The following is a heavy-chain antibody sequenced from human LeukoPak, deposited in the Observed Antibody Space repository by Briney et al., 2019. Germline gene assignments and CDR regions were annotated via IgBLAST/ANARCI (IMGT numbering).Heavy chain of an antibody. CDR2: IYYTGTT. Sequence: PSETLSLTGTVSGGSISSYFWNWIRQPPGKGLEFIGYIYYTGTTNYSPSLKGRVTISVDTSKNQFSLKLSSVTAADTAVYYCARQVHGRTAPRVAVAGTSYYGMDVWGQGTTVTVSS. CDR3: ARQVHGRTAPRVAVAGTSYYGMDV. D-gene: IGHD6-19*01. J-gene: IGHJ6*02. CDR1: GGSISSYF. V-gene: IGHV4-59*01.